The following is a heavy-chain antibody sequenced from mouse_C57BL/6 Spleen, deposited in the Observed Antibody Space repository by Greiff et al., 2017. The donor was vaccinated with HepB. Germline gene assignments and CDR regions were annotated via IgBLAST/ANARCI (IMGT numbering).Heavy chain of an antibody. J-gene: IGHJ2*01. V-gene: IGHV1-69*01. D-gene: IGHD1-1*01. CDR3: ARYYGSSYCFDY. CDR2: IDPSDSYT. CDR1: GYTFTSYW. Sequence: QVQLQQPGAELVMPGASVKLSCKASGYTFTSYWMHWVKQRPGQGLEWIGEIDPSDSYTNYNQKFKGKSTLTVDESSSTAYMQLSSLTSEDSAVYYCARYYGSSYCFDYWGQGTTLTVSS.